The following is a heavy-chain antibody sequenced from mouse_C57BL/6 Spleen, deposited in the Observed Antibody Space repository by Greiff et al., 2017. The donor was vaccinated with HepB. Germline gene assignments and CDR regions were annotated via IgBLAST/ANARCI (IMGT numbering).Heavy chain of an antibody. CDR3: ARGGLRKGYAMDD. Sequence: DVMLVESGGGLVKPGGSLKLSCAASGFTFSSYAMSWVRQTPEKRLEWVATISDGGSYTYYPDNVKGRFTISRDNAKNNLYLQMSHLKSEDTAMYYCARGGLRKGYAMDDWGQGTSVTVAS. V-gene: IGHV5-4*03. CDR2: ISDGGSYT. CDR1: GFTFSSYA. D-gene: IGHD2-4*01. J-gene: IGHJ4*01.